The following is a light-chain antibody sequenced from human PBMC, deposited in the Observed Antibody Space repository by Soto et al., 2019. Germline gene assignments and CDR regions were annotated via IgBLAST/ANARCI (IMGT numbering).Light chain of an antibody. CDR3: QQYYSTTLT. V-gene: IGKV4-1*01. Sequence: DIVMTQSPDSLAVSLGERATINCKSSQSVLYSSNNKNYLAWYQQTPGQPPNLLIYWASTRESGVPDRFSGSGSGTDFTLTISSLQAEDVAVYYCQQYYSTTLTFGQGTQVEIK. CDR1: QSVLYSSNNKNY. CDR2: WAS. J-gene: IGKJ1*01.